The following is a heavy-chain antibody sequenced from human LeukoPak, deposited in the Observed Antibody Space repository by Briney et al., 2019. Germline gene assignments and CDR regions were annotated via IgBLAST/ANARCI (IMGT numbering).Heavy chain of an antibody. V-gene: IGHV3-23*01. J-gene: IGHJ4*02. D-gene: IGHD6-13*01. CDR2: IDGSGGST. CDR3: ANAYSSSWYTF. Sequence: GGSLRLSCAASGFTFSSYAVSWVRQSPGKGLEWVSAIDGSGGSTYYADSVKGRFTISRDNSKNTLYLQMISLRAEDTAVYYCANAYSSSWYTFWGQGTLVTVSS. CDR1: GFTFSSYA.